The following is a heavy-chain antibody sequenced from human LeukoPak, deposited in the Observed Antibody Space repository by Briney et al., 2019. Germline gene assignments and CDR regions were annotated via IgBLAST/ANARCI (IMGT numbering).Heavy chain of an antibody. J-gene: IGHJ3*02. V-gene: IGHV4-59*01. Sequence: SETLSLTCTVSGGSISSYYWSWIRQPPGKGLEWIGDIYYSGSTNYNPSLKSRVTISVDTSKNQFSLKLSSVTAADTAVYYCASWGDYYGSGHRNAFDIWGQGTMVTVSS. CDR1: GGSISSYY. D-gene: IGHD3-10*01. CDR2: IYYSGST. CDR3: ASWGDYYGSGHRNAFDI.